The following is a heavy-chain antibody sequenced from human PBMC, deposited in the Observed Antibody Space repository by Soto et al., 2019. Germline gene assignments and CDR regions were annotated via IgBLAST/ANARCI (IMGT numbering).Heavy chain of an antibody. Sequence: PSETLSLTCTVSGGSISSRSYYWGWIRQPPGKGLGWIGSIYYSGSTYSNPSLKSRVTISVDTSKNQFSLKLSSVTAADTAVYYCVTHGWGSTRYNWFGPWGQGTLVTVS. CDR2: IYYSGST. D-gene: IGHD2-2*03. J-gene: IGHJ5*02. V-gene: IGHV4-39*01. CDR3: VTHGWGSTRYNWFGP. CDR1: GGSISSRSYY.